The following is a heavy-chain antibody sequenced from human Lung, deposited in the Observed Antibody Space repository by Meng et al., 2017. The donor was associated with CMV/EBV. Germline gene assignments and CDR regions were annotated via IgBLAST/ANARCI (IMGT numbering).Heavy chain of an antibody. CDR3: AKSSDNGWSS. J-gene: IGHJ4*01. Sequence: VQLVQSGAEVKRPGASVKISCQASGYTFSGFYMNWARQAPGHGLEWLGRVHPVSDDTHYAQKFVGRLTVTRGATINTAFMELTSLRPDDTAVYYCAKSSDNGWSSWGPGTLVTVSS. CDR2: VHPVSDDT. CDR1: GYTFSGFY. D-gene: IGHD6-19*01. V-gene: IGHV1-2*06.